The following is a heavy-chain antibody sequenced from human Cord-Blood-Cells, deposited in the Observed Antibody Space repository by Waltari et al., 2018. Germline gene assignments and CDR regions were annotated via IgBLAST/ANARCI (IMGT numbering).Heavy chain of an antibody. D-gene: IGHD3-22*01. Sequence: QVQLQQWGAGLLKPSETLSLTCAVHGGSFSGYYWSWLRQPPGKGLEWIGEINHSGSTNYNPSLKSRVTISVDTSKNQFSLKLSSVTAADTAVYYCASTLYDSSGYYYDYWGQGTLVTVSS. J-gene: IGHJ4*02. CDR2: INHSGST. V-gene: IGHV4-34*01. CDR1: GGSFSGYY. CDR3: ASTLYDSSGYYYDY.